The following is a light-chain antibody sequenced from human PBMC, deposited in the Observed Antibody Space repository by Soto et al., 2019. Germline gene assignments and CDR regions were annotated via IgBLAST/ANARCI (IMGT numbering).Light chain of an antibody. J-gene: IGKJ2*01. Sequence: EIVMTQSPATLSVSPGERVTLSCRASQSVGSNLAWYQQKPGQVPRLLIYGESSRATGIPTTFSGSGSGAEFTLTISSLRSEDFAIYYCQQYSNWPFTFGQGTKLEIK. CDR3: QQYSNWPFT. CDR1: QSVGSN. CDR2: GES. V-gene: IGKV3-15*01.